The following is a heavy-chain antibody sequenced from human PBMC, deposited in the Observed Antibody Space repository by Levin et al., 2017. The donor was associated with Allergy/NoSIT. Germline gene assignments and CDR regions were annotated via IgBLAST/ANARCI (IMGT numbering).Heavy chain of an antibody. CDR2: LSSSFLPP. D-gene: IGHD5-24*01. Sequence: SCAASGFTFSSYAMHWVRQTPGTFLSFFSLLSSSFLPPSPSASVPGRFTISRDNSKNTLYLQMNSLRAEDTAVYYCARESARDGYNRRFDYWGQGTLVTVSS. J-gene: IGHJ4*02. V-gene: IGHV3-30-3*01. CDR3: ARESARDGYNRRFDY. CDR1: GFTFSSYA.